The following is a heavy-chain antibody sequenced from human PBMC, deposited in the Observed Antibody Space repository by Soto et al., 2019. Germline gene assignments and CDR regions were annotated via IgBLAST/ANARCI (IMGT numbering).Heavy chain of an antibody. D-gene: IGHD3-22*01. V-gene: IGHV1-18*04. CDR1: GYTFTSYG. CDR3: ARVFLDSSGTDSWGYYYYYGMDV. J-gene: IGHJ6*02. CDR2: ISAYNGNT. Sequence: QVQLVQSGAEVKKPGASVKVSCKASGYTFTSYGIIWVRQAPGQGLEWMGWISAYNGNTNYAQKLQGRVTMTTDTSTSTAYMELRSLRSDDTAVYYCARVFLDSSGTDSWGYYYYYGMDVWGQGTTVTVSS.